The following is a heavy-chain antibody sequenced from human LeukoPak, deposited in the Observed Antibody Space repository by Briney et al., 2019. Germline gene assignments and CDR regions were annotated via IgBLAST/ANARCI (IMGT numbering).Heavy chain of an antibody. Sequence: SVKVSCKASGGTFSSYAISWVRQAPGQGLVWMGGITPMVDTAKYAQKFQDRVTITTDESASTAYLDLSSLTSEDTAVYYCARGNWSDAFDVWGQGALVTVSS. CDR2: ITPMVDTA. J-gene: IGHJ3*01. CDR3: ARGNWSDAFDV. CDR1: GGTFSSYA. D-gene: IGHD1-1*01. V-gene: IGHV1-69*05.